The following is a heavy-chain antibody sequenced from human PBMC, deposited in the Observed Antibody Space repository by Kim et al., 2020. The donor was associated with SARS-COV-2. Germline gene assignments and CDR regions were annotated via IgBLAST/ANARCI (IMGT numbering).Heavy chain of an antibody. J-gene: IGHJ4*02. CDR3: ARGDY. CDR1: GFTFSSSN. Sequence: GGSLRLSCAASGFTFSSSNMIWVRQAPGKGLEWVSYISASSDIIYYADSVKGRFTISRDNAKNSLYLQMNSLRAEDTAVYYCARGDYWGQGTLVTVSS. V-gene: IGHV3-48*01. CDR2: ISASSDII.